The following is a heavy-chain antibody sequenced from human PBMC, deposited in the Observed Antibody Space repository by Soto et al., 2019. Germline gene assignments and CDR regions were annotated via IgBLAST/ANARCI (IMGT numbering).Heavy chain of an antibody. CDR3: AAGGRHDSSGYYLDYYYGMDV. CDR2: IVVGSGNT. CDR1: GFTFTSSA. J-gene: IGHJ6*02. V-gene: IGHV1-58*01. D-gene: IGHD3-22*01. Sequence: SVTVSCKASGFTFTSSAVQWVRQARGQRLEWIGWIVVGSGNTNYAQKFQERVTITRDMSTSTAYMELSSLRSEDTAVYYCAAGGRHDSSGYYLDYYYGMDVWGQGTTVTVSS.